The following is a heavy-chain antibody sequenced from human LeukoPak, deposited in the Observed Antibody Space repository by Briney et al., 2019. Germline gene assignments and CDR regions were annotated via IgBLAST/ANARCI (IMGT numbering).Heavy chain of an antibody. V-gene: IGHV4-59*12. CDR1: GGSMSSFY. J-gene: IGHJ4*02. Sequence: SETLSLTCTVSGGSMSSFYWSWIRQPPGRGLEWIGYMYHSGSTNYNPSLKSRVTVSVDTSKNQFSLKLSSVTAADTAVYYCARVGYATTVVTFLDYWGQGTLVTVSS. CDR2: MYHSGST. D-gene: IGHD4-23*01. CDR3: ARVGYATTVVTFLDY.